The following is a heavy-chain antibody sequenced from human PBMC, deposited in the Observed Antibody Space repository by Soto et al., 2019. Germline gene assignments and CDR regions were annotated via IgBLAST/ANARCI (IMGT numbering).Heavy chain of an antibody. CDR2: INTSGGSR. CDR3: AGGELHYSSSSWWFDP. CDR1: GYTFTSYY. J-gene: IGHJ5*02. D-gene: IGHD6-6*01. V-gene: IGHV1-46*01. Sequence: GASVKVSCKASGYTFTSYYMHWVRQAPGQGLEWMGIINTSGGSRSYAQKFQGRVTMTRDTSTTKIYMELSSLRSEDTAVYYCAGGELHYSSSSWWFDPWGQGTLVTVSS.